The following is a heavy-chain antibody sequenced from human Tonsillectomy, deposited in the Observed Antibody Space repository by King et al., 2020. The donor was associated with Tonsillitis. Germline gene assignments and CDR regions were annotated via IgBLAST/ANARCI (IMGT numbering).Heavy chain of an antibody. D-gene: IGHD3-3*01. CDR2: IKQDGSEK. Sequence: EVQLVESGGGLVQPGGSLRLSCAASGFTFSSFWMTWVRQAPGKGLEWVANIKQDGSEKYYVDSVKGRFTISRDNAKNSLYLQMNSLRAEDTAVYYCARLNDFWSGYPRGGMDVWGQGTTVTVSS. CDR3: ARLNDFWSGYPRGGMDV. V-gene: IGHV3-7*03. J-gene: IGHJ6*02. CDR1: GFTFSSFW.